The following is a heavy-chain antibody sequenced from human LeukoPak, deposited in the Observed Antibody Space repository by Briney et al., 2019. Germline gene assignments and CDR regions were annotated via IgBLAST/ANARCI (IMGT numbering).Heavy chain of an antibody. J-gene: IGHJ4*02. CDR1: GGTFSSYA. CDR2: IIPILGIA. Sequence: SVKASCKASGGTFSSYAISWVRQAPGQGLEWMGRIIPILGIANYAQKFQGRVTITADKSTSTAYMELSSLRSEDTAVYYCAKDPPIVVVPAATGPSDNWGQGTLVTVSS. V-gene: IGHV1-69*04. D-gene: IGHD2-2*01. CDR3: AKDPPIVVVPAATGPSDN.